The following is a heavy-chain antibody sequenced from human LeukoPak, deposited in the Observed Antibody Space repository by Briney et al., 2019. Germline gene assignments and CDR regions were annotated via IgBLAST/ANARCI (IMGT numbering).Heavy chain of an antibody. CDR1: GGSISSYY. D-gene: IGHD3-16*02. CDR3: ARSLRLGELSSFDY. CDR2: IYTSGST. Sequence: SETLSLTCTVSGGSISSYYWSWIRQPAGKGLEWIGRIYTSGSTNYNPSLKSRVTMSLDTSKNKFSLKLSSVTAADKAVYYCARSLRLGELSSFDYWDQGTLVTVSS. J-gene: IGHJ4*02. V-gene: IGHV4-4*07.